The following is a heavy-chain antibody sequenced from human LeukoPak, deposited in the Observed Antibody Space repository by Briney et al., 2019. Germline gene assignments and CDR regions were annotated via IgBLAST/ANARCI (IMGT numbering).Heavy chain of an antibody. Sequence: SETLSLTCTVSGGSISSSSYYWGWIRQPPGKGLEWIGSIHYSGSTYYNPSLKSRVTISVDTSKNQFSLKLSSVTAADTAVYYCARLWLVQGFDYWGQGTLVTVSS. CDR2: IHYSGST. V-gene: IGHV4-39*01. CDR1: GGSISSSSYY. D-gene: IGHD6-19*01. CDR3: ARLWLVQGFDY. J-gene: IGHJ4*02.